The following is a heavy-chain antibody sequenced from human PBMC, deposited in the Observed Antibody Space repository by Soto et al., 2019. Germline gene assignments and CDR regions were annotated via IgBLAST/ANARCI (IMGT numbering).Heavy chain of an antibody. D-gene: IGHD3-10*01. CDR2: ISGSSSTI. V-gene: IGHV3-48*01. CDR1: GFIFSNYS. CDR3: ARDTNYYASGSGVDY. J-gene: IGHJ4*02. Sequence: LRLSCAASGFIFSNYSMNWVRQAPGKGLEWVSYISGSMEWVSYISGSSSTIYYTDSVKGRFTISRDNAKNSLYLQMNGLRAEDTAVYFCARDTNYYASGSGVDYWGQGILVTVSS.